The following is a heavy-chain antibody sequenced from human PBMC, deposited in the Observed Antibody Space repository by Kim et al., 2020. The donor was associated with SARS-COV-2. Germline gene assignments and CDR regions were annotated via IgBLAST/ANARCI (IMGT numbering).Heavy chain of an antibody. J-gene: IGHJ6*02. V-gene: IGHV3-48*03. CDR3: ARSGDYRYYYYYGMDV. D-gene: IGHD4-17*01. Sequence: SVKGRFTISRENAKNSLYLQMNSLRAEDTAVYYCARSGDYRYYYYYGMDVWGQGTTVTVSS.